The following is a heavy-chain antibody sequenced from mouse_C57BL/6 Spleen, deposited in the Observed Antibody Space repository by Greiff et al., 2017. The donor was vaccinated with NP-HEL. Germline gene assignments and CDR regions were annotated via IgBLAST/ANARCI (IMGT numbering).Heavy chain of an antibody. J-gene: IGHJ1*03. Sequence: QVQLKQSGAELARPGASVKLSCKASGYTFTSYGISWVKQRTGQGLEWIGEIYPRSGNTYYNEKFKGKATLTADKSSSTAYMELRSLTSEDSAVYFCARTDIYYGNYVGWYFDVWGTGTTVTVSS. CDR2: IYPRSGNT. CDR1: GYTFTSYG. D-gene: IGHD2-1*01. CDR3: ARTDIYYGNYVGWYFDV. V-gene: IGHV1-81*01.